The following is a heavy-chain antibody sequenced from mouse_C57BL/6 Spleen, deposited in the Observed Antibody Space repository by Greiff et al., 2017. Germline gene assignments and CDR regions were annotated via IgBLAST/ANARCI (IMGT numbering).Heavy chain of an antibody. CDR1: GFSLSTFGMG. Sequence: QVTLKVSGPGILQPSQTLSLTCSFSGFSLSTFGMGVGWIRPPSGKGLEWLALIWWDDDKTYNPALKSRLTISKATYKNQVFLKIANVDTADTATYYCARYDYDRDRDAMDYWGQGTSVTVAS. V-gene: IGHV8-8*01. CDR3: ARYDYDRDRDAMDY. J-gene: IGHJ4*01. CDR2: IWWDDDK. D-gene: IGHD2-4*01.